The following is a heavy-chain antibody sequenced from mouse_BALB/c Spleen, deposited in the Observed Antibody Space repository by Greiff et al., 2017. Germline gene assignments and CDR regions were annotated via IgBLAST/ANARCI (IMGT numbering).Heavy chain of an antibody. CDR3: ARGITTATGWFAY. CDR2: IDPENGNT. V-gene: IGHV14-1*02. D-gene: IGHD1-2*01. Sequence: VQLQQSGAELVRPGALVKLSCKASGFNIKDYYMHWVKQRPEQGLEWIGWIDPENGNTIYDPKFQGKASITADTSSNTAYLQLSSLTSEDTAVYYCARGITTATGWFAYWGQGTLVTVSA. J-gene: IGHJ3*01. CDR1: GFNIKDYY.